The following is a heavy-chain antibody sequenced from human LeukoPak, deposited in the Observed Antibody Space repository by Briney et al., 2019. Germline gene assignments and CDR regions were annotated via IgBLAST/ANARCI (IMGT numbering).Heavy chain of an antibody. CDR1: GFTVSSNY. J-gene: IGHJ4*02. D-gene: IGHD2-15*01. CDR3: ARDSLRYCSGDSCYYNY. CDR2: ISTSRSYI. V-gene: IGHV3-21*01. Sequence: PGGSLRLSCAASGFTVSSNYMNWVRQAPGKGLEWVSSISTSRSYIYYADSVKGRFTISRDNAKNSLYLQMNSLRAEDTAVYSCARDSLRYCSGDSCYYNYWGQGTLVTVSS.